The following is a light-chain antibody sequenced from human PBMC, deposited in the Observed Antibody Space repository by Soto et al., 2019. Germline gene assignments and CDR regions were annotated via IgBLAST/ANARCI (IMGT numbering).Light chain of an antibody. CDR3: HQYNNWPPWT. CDR1: QSISSN. Sequence: EIVFAPSPGTLSLSPGEGATLSFRASQSISSNLAWYQQKPGQAPRLLIYDASTRATGVPARFSGSGSGTEFTLTISSLQSEDFAVYYCHQYNNWPPWTFGQGTKVDI. V-gene: IGKV3-15*01. CDR2: DAS. J-gene: IGKJ1*01.